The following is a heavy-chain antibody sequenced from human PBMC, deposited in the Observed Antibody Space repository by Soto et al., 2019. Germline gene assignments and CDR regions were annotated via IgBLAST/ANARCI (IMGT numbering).Heavy chain of an antibody. CDR2: IYHRGST. CDR3: ASAGGLGAVAADY. J-gene: IGHJ4*02. Sequence: QLQLQESGSGLVKPSQTLSLTCAVSGGSISSGGYSWSWIRQPPGKGLEWIGYIYHRGSTYYNPSLQSRVTISVDRSKNQFSLKLGSVTAADTAVYYCASAGGLGAVAADYWGQGTLVTVSS. V-gene: IGHV4-30-2*01. CDR1: GGSISSGGYS. D-gene: IGHD6-19*01.